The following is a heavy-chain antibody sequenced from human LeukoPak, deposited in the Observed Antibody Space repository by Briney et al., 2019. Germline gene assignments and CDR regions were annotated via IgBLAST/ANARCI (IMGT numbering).Heavy chain of an antibody. Sequence: GGSLRLSCAASGFTFSSYEMHWVRQGTGKGLEWVSAIGGAGDTYYQGSVKGRFTISRENAKNSVYLQMNSLRAGDTAVYYCAREKMGDDRGAFDIWGQGTMVTVSS. J-gene: IGHJ3*02. CDR1: GFTFSSYE. V-gene: IGHV3-13*01. CDR2: IGGAGDT. D-gene: IGHD1-26*01. CDR3: AREKMGDDRGAFDI.